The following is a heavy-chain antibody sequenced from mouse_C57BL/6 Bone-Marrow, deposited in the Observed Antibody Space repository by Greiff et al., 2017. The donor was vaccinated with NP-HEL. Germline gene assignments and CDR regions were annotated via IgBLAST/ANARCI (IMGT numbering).Heavy chain of an antibody. J-gene: IGHJ4*01. Sequence: DVKLQESGGGLVKPGASVKLSCAASGFTFSSYAMSWVRQTPEKRLEWVATISDGGSYTYYPDNVKGRFTISRDNAKNNLYLQMSHLKSEDTAMYYCARDGYDAMDDWGQGTSVTVSS. CDR3: ARDGYDAMDD. V-gene: IGHV5-4*01. CDR2: ISDGGSYT. CDR1: GFTFSSYA.